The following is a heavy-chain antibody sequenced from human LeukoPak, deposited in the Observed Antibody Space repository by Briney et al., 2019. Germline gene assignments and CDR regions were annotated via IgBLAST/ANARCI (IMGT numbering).Heavy chain of an antibody. J-gene: IGHJ4*02. Sequence: SETLSLTCTVSGGSVTRDNYYWTWIRQAPGKGLEWIGYIYYSGSTKYNPSLKSRVTISVDTSKNQFSLKLSSVTAADTAVYYCARAQVGIVGATEFAYWGQGTLVTVSS. CDR2: IYYSGST. CDR3: ARAQVGIVGATEFAY. V-gene: IGHV4-61*01. D-gene: IGHD1-26*01. CDR1: GGSVTRDNYY.